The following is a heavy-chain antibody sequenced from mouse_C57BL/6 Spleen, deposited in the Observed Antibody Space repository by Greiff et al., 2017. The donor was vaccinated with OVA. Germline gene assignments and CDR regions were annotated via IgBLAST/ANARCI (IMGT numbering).Heavy chain of an antibody. CDR3: ARAPITTVVATPFDY. CDR2: IDPANGNT. Sequence: VQLQQSVAELVRPGASVKLSCTASGFTIKNTYMHWVKQRPEQGLEWIGRIDPANGNTKYAPKFQGKATITADKSSSTAYMQLSSLTSEDSAVYFCARAPITTVVATPFDYWGQGTTLTVSS. CDR1: GFTIKNTY. V-gene: IGHV14-3*01. D-gene: IGHD1-1*01. J-gene: IGHJ2*01.